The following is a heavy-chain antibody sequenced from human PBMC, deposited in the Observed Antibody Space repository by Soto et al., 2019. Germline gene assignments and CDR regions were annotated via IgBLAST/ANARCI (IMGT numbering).Heavy chain of an antibody. CDR3: ARHNDYGDSRAAFGP. CDR1: GCYIGSYY. CDR2: IYYSGST. V-gene: IGHV4-59*08. J-gene: IGHJ5*02. D-gene: IGHD4-17*01. Sequence: SETHSLTSPVSGCYIGSYYWSWIRQPPGKGLEWIGYIYYSGSTNYNPSLKSRVTISVDTSKNQFSLKLSSVTAADTAVYYCARHNDYGDSRAAFGPWGQGTLVTVSS.